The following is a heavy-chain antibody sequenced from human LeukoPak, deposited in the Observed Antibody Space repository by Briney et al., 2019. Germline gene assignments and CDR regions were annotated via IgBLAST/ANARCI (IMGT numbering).Heavy chain of an antibody. D-gene: IGHD2-2*02. CDR1: GGSISSGDYY. CDR2: IYYSGST. CDR3: ARVNDCSSTSCYTGDYYYYMDV. Sequence: SETLSLTCTVSGGSISSGDYYWSWIRQPPGKGLEWIGYIYYSGSTYYNPSLKSRVTISVDASKNQFSLKLSSVTAADTAVYYCARVNDCSSTSCYTGDYYYYMDVWGKGTTVTVSS. J-gene: IGHJ6*03. V-gene: IGHV4-30-4*08.